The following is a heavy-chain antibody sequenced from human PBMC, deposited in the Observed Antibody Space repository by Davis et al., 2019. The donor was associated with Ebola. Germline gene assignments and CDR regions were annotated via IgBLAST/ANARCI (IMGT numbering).Heavy chain of an antibody. CDR3: ARDRGIYSRAFDI. CDR1: GFIFRSYV. Sequence: GESLKISCATSGFIFRSYVMSWVRQAPGKGLEWVSTFGTSGDTFYADSVKGRFTISRDNSKNTLYLQMNSLRAEDTALYYCARDRGIYSRAFDIWGQGTLVTVSS. V-gene: IGHV3-23*01. J-gene: IGHJ3*02. D-gene: IGHD1-26*01. CDR2: FGTSGDT.